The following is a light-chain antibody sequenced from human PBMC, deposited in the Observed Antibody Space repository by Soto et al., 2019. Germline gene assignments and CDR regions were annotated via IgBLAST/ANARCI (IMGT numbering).Light chain of an antibody. J-gene: IGLJ1*01. V-gene: IGLV2-14*01. Sequence: QSALTQPASVSASPGQSITISCTRTSSDIGAYNYISWYQQHPGKAPKLMIYEVTNRPSGISNRFSGSRSGNTASLSISGLQAEDAADYYCSSFSSAIAFVFGTGTKLTVL. CDR3: SSFSSAIAFV. CDR2: EVT. CDR1: SSDIGAYNY.